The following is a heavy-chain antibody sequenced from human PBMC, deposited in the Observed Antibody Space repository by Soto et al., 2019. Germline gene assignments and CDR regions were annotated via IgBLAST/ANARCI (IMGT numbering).Heavy chain of an antibody. CDR1: GFTFSSYA. Sequence: PGGSLRLSCAASGFTFSSYAMSWVRQAPGKGLEWVSAISGSVGSTYYADSVKGRFTISRDNSKNTLYLQMNSLIAEVTALYYCAKAVRFLEWLLGPYGMDVWGQGTTVTVSS. V-gene: IGHV3-23*01. D-gene: IGHD3-3*01. J-gene: IGHJ6*02. CDR2: ISGSVGST. CDR3: AKAVRFLEWLLGPYGMDV.